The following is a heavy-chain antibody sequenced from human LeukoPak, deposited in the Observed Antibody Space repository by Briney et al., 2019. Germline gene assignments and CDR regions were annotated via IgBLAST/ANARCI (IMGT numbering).Heavy chain of an antibody. J-gene: IGHJ3*02. Sequence: SETLSLTCTVSGGSISSYYWSWIRQPPGKGLEWIGYIYYSGSTNYNPSLKSRVTMSVDTSKNQFSLKLSSVTAADTAVYYCARRDTSSWYKDDAFDIWGQGTMVTVSS. D-gene: IGHD6-13*01. CDR2: IYYSGST. CDR3: ARRDTSSWYKDDAFDI. CDR1: GGSISSYY. V-gene: IGHV4-59*08.